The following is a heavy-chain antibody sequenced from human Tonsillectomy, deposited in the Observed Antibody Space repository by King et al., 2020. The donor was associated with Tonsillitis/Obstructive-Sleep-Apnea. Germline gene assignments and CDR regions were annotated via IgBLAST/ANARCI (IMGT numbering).Heavy chain of an antibody. Sequence: VQLVESGGGVVQPGRSLRLSCAASGFPFSTYAIHWVRQAPGKGLEWVAFISYDGSNKYYADSVKGRFTIYRENYKDTLYLQMNSLRREDTAVYYCARASSNTWFFYYWGQGTLVTVSS. V-gene: IGHV3-30*04. CDR1: GFPFSTYA. J-gene: IGHJ4*02. D-gene: IGHD6-13*01. CDR3: ARASSNTWFFYY. CDR2: ISYDGSNK.